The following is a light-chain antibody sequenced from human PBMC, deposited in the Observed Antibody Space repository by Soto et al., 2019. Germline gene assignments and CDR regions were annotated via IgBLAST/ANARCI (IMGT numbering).Light chain of an antibody. Sequence: QSALTQPPAASGSPGQSVTISCTGNSSDVGGDNYVSWYQQHPGKAPKLMIYEVNKRPSGVPDRFSGSKSGNTASLTVSGLQAEDEADYYCSSAAGNNIGVFGGGTKLTVL. CDR2: EVN. V-gene: IGLV2-8*01. CDR3: SSAAGNNIGV. CDR1: SSDVGGDNY. J-gene: IGLJ2*01.